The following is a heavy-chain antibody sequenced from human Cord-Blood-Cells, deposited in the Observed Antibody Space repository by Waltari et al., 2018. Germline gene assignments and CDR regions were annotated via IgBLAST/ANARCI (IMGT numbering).Heavy chain of an antibody. CDR1: GGSFSGYY. Sequence: QVQLQQWGAGLLKPSETLSLTCAVYGGSFSGYYWSWIRQPPGKGLEWIGEINHSGSTNYNPSLKGRVTISVDTSKNQFSLKLSSVTAADTAVYYCARHSGSYNYFDYWGQGTLVTVSS. CDR3: ARHSGSYNYFDY. CDR2: INHSGST. J-gene: IGHJ4*02. V-gene: IGHV4-34*01. D-gene: IGHD1-26*01.